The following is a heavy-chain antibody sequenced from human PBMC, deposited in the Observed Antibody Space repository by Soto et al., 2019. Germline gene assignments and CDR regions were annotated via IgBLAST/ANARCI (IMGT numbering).Heavy chain of an antibody. CDR3: AKDNSGYAYFDY. Sequence: QLLESGGGLVQPGGSRRLSCAASGFTFSSYAMSWVRRAPGKGLEWVSAISRSGGGTYYADSVKGRFTISRDNSKNTLYLQMNSLRAEDTAVYYCAKDNSGYAYFDYWGQGTLVTVSS. CDR2: ISRSGGGT. J-gene: IGHJ4*02. CDR1: GFTFSSYA. D-gene: IGHD5-12*01. V-gene: IGHV3-23*01.